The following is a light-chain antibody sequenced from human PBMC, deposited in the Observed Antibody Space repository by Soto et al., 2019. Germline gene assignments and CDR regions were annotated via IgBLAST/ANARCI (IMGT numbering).Light chain of an antibody. CDR1: QSVSSN. CDR2: GAS. Sequence: IAQSPDARSGAPGERASLSGRASQSVSSNLAWYQQKPGQAPRLLIYGASTRATGIPARFSGSGSGTEFTLTISSLQSEDFAVYYCQQYNNWPLTFGQGTRLEIK. J-gene: IGKJ5*01. V-gene: IGKV3-15*01. CDR3: QQYNNWPLT.